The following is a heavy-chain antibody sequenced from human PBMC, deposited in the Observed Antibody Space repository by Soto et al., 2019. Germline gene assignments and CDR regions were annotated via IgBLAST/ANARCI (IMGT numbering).Heavy chain of an antibody. J-gene: IGHJ6*02. D-gene: IGHD3-10*01. CDR1: GFTFSSYA. CDR2: ISGSGGST. CDR3: AKSLFYGSGSYYSYYYGMDV. Sequence: GSLRLSCAASGFTFSSYAMSWVRQAPGKGLEWVSAISGSGGSTYYADSVKGRFTISRDNSKNTLYLQMNSLRAEDTAVYYCAKSLFYGSGSYYSYYYGMDVWGQGTTVTVSS. V-gene: IGHV3-23*01.